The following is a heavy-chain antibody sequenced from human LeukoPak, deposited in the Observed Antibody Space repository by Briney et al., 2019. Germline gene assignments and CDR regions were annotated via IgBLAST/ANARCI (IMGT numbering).Heavy chain of an antibody. V-gene: IGHV4-34*01. D-gene: IGHD2-2*02. CDR2: INHSGST. Sequence: PSETLSLTCAVYGGSFSGYYWSWIRQPPGKGLEWIGEINHSGSTNYNPSLKSRVTISVDTSKNQFSLKLSSVTAADTAVCYCARRLPGYCSSTSCYRGNWFDPWGQGTLVTVSS. CDR1: GGSFSGYY. CDR3: ARRLPGYCSSTSCYRGNWFDP. J-gene: IGHJ5*02.